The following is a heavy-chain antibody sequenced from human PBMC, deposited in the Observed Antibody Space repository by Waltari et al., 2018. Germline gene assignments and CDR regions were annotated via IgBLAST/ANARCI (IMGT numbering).Heavy chain of an antibody. CDR2: ITSKSTYI. Sequence: EVQLVASGGGLVEPGGSLRLSCAASGFASSIPPLTWARQAPGKGLEWVSSITSKSTYIHYADSVKGRFTISRDNAKNSLYLQMNSLKAEDTAFYYCARDPGNPIDWYFDLWGRGTLVTVSS. CDR3: ARDPGNPIDWYFDL. CDR1: GFASSIPP. J-gene: IGHJ2*01. V-gene: IGHV3-21*06.